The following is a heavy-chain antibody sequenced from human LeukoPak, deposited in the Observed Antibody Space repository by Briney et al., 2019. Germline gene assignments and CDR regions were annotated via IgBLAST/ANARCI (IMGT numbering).Heavy chain of an antibody. Sequence: SETLSLTCTVSGGSISSYYWSWIRQPPGKGLEWIGYIYYSGSTNYNPSLKSRVTISVDTSKNQFSLKLSSVTAADTAVYYCARLSSSWYYFDYWGQGALVTVSS. CDR1: GGSISSYY. D-gene: IGHD6-13*01. CDR3: ARLSSSWYYFDY. J-gene: IGHJ4*02. V-gene: IGHV4-59*08. CDR2: IYYSGST.